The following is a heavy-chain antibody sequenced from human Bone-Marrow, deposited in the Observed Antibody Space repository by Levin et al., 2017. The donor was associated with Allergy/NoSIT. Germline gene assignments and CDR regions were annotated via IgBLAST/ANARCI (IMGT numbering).Heavy chain of an antibody. CDR3: ARHEGGAHGRYGNLLSGAFDF. CDR2: MYSGGYT. J-gene: IGHJ3*01. V-gene: IGHV4-39*01. CDR1: GGSISSSSHY. Sequence: SQTLSLTCTVSGGSISSSSHYWGWIRQPPGKGLEWIGSMYSGGYTYYNPSLRSRVTLFMDTSKNQFSLKLSSVTAADRAVYYCARHEGGAHGRYGNLLSGAFDFWGQGTMVTVSS. D-gene: IGHD5-18*01.